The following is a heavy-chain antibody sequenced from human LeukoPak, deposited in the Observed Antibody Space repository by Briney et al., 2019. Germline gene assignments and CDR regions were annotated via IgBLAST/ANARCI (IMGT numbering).Heavy chain of an antibody. D-gene: IGHD3-16*02. Sequence: EASVKVSCKASGYTFTYNGISWVRQAPGEGLEWMGWISANSGKTNYAQRFQGRVTMTRETSSSTVYMELRSLRSDDTAVYFCARDKNYRFDYWGQGTLVSVTS. CDR1: GYTFTYNG. J-gene: IGHJ4*02. CDR3: ARDKNYRFDY. V-gene: IGHV1-18*01. CDR2: ISANSGKT.